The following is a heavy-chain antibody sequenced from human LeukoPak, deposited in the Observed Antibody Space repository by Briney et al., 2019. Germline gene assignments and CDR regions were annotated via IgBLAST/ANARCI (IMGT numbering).Heavy chain of an antibody. Sequence: SETLSLTCTVSGASISTGSYFWSWIRQPAGKGLEWIGRIYTSGSTYYNPSLKSRVTISVDTSKNQFSLKLSSVTAADTAVYYCARGIPYYDFWSGYSPLQKDYYYMDVWGKGTTVTVSS. CDR2: IYTSGST. CDR3: ARGIPYYDFWSGYSPLQKDYYYMDV. D-gene: IGHD3-3*01. CDR1: GASISTGSYF. J-gene: IGHJ6*03. V-gene: IGHV4-61*02.